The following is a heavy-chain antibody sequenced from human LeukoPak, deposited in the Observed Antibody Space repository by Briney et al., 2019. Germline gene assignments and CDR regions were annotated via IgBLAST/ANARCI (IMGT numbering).Heavy chain of an antibody. CDR3: ARDITIFESGFDP. D-gene: IGHD3-3*01. CDR1: CYTFTSYG. CDR2: ISAYNGNT. Sequence: ASVKVSCKASCYTFTSYGISWVRQAPGQGLEWIGWISAYNGNTNYAQKLQGRVTMTTDTSTSTAYMELRSLRSDDTAVYYCARDITIFESGFDPWGQGTLVTVSS. J-gene: IGHJ5*02. V-gene: IGHV1-18*01.